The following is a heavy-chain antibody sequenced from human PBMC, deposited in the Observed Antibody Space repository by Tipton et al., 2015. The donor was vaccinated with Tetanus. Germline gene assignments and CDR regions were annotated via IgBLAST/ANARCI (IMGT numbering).Heavy chain of an antibody. CDR2: ISYSGNT. V-gene: IGHV4-39*01. J-gene: IGHJ4*02. Sequence: TLSLTCAVSGDSIRNINYYWGWVRQPPGRGLEWIASISYSGNTYYNPSLRSRLTISLDTAKNQFSLKMQSVTGADTALYFCSRQGMTGYESFDNWGRGTQVTVSS. CDR3: SRQGMTGYESFDN. D-gene: IGHD5-12*01. CDR1: GDSIRNINYY.